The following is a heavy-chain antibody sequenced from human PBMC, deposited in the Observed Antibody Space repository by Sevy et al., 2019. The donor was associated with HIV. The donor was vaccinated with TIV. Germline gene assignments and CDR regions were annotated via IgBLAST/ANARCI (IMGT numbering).Heavy chain of an antibody. CDR3: AKDRIWELGDSFDV. CDR1: GFTSSNYA. D-gene: IGHD1-26*01. CDR2: LSGSGGSI. V-gene: IGHV3-23*01. J-gene: IGHJ3*01. Sequence: GGSLRLSCAASGFTSSNYAMSWVRQAPGKGLEWVSGLSGSGGSIYYADSVKGRFTISRDNSRNTLYLQMNSLRAEDTAVYYCAKDRIWELGDSFDVWGQGPMVTVSS.